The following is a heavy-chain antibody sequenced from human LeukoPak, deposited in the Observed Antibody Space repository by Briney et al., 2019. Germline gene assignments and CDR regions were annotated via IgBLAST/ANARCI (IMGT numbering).Heavy chain of an antibody. J-gene: IGHJ5*02. CDR2: IYYSGST. CDR3: ARHSSSWYQGAWFDP. Sequence: SETLSLTCTASGGSISSSSYYWGWIRQPPGKGLEWIGSIYYSGSTYYNPSLKSRVTISVDTSKNQFSLKLSSVTAADTAVYYCARHSSSWYQGAWFDPWGQGTLVTVSS. CDR1: GGSISSSSYY. D-gene: IGHD6-13*01. V-gene: IGHV4-39*01.